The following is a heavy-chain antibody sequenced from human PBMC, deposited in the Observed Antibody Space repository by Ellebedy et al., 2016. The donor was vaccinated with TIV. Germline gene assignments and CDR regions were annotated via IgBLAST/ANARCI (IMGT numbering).Heavy chain of an antibody. CDR2: ISAYNGNT. CDR1: GYTFTSYG. V-gene: IGHV1-18*01. J-gene: IGHJ4*02. CDR3: ARHYYDSSGYLVGDY. Sequence: AASVKVSCKASGYTFTSYGISWVRQAPGQGLEWMGWISAYNGNTNYAQKLQGRVTMTTDTSTSTAYMELRSLRSDDTAVYYCARHYYDSSGYLVGDYWGQGTLVTVSS. D-gene: IGHD3-22*01.